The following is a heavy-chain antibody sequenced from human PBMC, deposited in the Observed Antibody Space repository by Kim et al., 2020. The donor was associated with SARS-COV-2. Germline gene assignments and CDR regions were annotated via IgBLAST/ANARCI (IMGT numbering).Heavy chain of an antibody. D-gene: IGHD3-10*01. V-gene: IGHV4-59*13. CDR3: ARVKSGGDGEVNWFDP. CDR2: XYYSGST. CDR1: GGSISSYY. J-gene: IGHJ5*02. Sequence: SETLSLTCTVSGGSISSYYWSWIRQPPGKGLEWIGYXYYSGSTNYNPSLKSRVTISVDKSKNQFSLKLSSVTAADTAVYYCARVKSGGDGEVNWFDPWGQGTLVTVSS.